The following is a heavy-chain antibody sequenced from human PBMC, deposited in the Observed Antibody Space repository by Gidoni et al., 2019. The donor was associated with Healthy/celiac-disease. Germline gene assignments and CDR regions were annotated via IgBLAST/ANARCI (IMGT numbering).Heavy chain of an antibody. CDR2: IIPILGIA. V-gene: IGHV1-69*08. J-gene: IGHJ4*02. CDR3: AREDYSNFFDY. CDR1: GGTFSSYT. D-gene: IGHD4-4*01. Sequence: QVQLVQSGAEVKKLGSSVKVSCKASGGTFSSYTISWVRQAPGQGLEWMGRIIPILGIANYAQKVQGRVTITADKSTSTAYMELSSLRSEDTAVYYCAREDYSNFFDYWGQGTLVTVSS.